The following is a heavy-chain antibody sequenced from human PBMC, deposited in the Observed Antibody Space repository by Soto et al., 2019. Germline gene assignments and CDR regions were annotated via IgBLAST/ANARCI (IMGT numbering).Heavy chain of an antibody. CDR3: AIDLWWYTH. V-gene: IGHV3-23*01. J-gene: IGHJ4*02. D-gene: IGHD2-15*01. Sequence: EVQLLESGGGLVQPGGSLRLSCTASGFTFSDHAMIWVRQAPGKGLEWLSGISGGGSGAYYADSVKGRFTVSRANSNNTLFLQMDSLRVEDTAVYYCAIDLWWYTHWGQGTLVTVSS. CDR2: ISGGGSGA. CDR1: GFTFSDHA.